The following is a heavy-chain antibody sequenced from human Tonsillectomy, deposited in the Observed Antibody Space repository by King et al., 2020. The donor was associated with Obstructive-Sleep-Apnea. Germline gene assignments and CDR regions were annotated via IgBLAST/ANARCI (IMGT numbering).Heavy chain of an antibody. CDR3: ARAAAGYYDTLTDNWFDP. D-gene: IGHD3-9*01. CDR2: INPSGGST. V-gene: IGHV1-46*03. J-gene: IGHJ5*02. CDR1: GYIFTSYY. Sequence: VQRVESGAEVKKPGASVKVSCKGSGYIFTSYYLHWVRQSPGQGLEVRGGINPSGGSTSYARKSQGRVTMPRDTATRTVYMELSSLRVEDTAVYYCARAAAGYYDTLTDNWFDPWGQGTLVTVSS.